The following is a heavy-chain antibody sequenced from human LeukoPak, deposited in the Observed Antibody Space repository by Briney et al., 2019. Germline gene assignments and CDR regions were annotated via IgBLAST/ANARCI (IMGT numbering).Heavy chain of an antibody. CDR3: ARGIGTSGYPNIFDY. Sequence: ASVKVSCKASGYTFTSYAMHWVRQAPGQRLEWMGWINAGNGNTKYSQEFQGRVTITRDTSASTAYMELSSLRSEDMAVYYCARGIGTSGYPNIFDYWGQGTLVTVSS. D-gene: IGHD3-22*01. CDR1: GYTFTSYA. V-gene: IGHV1-3*03. J-gene: IGHJ4*02. CDR2: INAGNGNT.